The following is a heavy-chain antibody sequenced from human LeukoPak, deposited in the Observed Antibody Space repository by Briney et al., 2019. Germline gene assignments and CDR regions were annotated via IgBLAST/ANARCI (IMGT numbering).Heavy chain of an antibody. D-gene: IGHD3-10*01. CDR3: AKLLWFGELSEYFDY. V-gene: IGHV3-30*18. CDR1: GFTFSSYG. J-gene: IGHJ4*02. CDR2: ISYDGSNK. Sequence: PGGSLRLSCAASGFTFSSYGMHWVRQAPGKGLEWVAVISYDGSNKYYADSVKGRFTISRDNSKNTLYLQMNSLRAEDTAVYYCAKLLWFGELSEYFDYWGQGTLVTVSS.